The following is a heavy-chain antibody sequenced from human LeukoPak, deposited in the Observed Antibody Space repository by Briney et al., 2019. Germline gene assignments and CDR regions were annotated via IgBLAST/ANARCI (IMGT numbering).Heavy chain of an antibody. CDR3: AREGYCSSTSCREYFQH. D-gene: IGHD2-2*01. Sequence: TGRSLRLSCTASGFTFGDYAMSWVRQAPGKGLEWVSSISSSSSYIYYADSVKGRFTISRDNAKNSLYLQMNSLRAEDTAVYYCAREGYCSSTSCREYFQHWGQGTLVTVSS. J-gene: IGHJ1*01. CDR1: GFTFGDYA. CDR2: ISSSSSYI. V-gene: IGHV3-21*01.